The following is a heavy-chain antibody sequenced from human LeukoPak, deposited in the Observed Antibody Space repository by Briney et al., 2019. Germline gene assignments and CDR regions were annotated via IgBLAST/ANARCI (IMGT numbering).Heavy chain of an antibody. CDR3: ARVSCSSTSCPRRDALDV. J-gene: IGHJ3*01. V-gene: IGHV4-59*01. D-gene: IGHD2-2*01. CDR2: ISYSGST. CDR1: GGSISSYY. Sequence: SETLSLTCTVSGGSISSYYWSWIRQPPGKGLEGIGYISYSGSTNYNPSLKSRVTISVDTSKNQFSLNLTSVTTADTAVYYCARVSCSSTSCPRRDALDVWGQGTMVTVSS.